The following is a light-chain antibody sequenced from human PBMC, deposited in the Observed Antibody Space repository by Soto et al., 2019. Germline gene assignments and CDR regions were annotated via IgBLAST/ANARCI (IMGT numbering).Light chain of an antibody. V-gene: IGKV3-20*01. CDR2: GAS. J-gene: IGKJ1*01. Sequence: EILLTQSPTTLSLSPGERATLSCRAAQSVGTRLAWYQQKTGQAPRLLISGASSRATGIPDRFTVSGSETSFTLTISRLEPDDCAVYYCQQYGSSPRTFGQGTKVDIK. CDR1: QSVGTR. CDR3: QQYGSSPRT.